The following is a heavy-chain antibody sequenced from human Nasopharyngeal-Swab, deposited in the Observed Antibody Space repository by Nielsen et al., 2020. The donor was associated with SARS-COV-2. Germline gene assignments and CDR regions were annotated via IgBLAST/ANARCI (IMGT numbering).Heavy chain of an antibody. CDR1: GFTFSSYW. CDR3: ARGRRSFPTDY. CDR2: INSDGSST. D-gene: IGHD1-1*01. V-gene: IGHV3-74*01. Sequence: GESLKISCAASGFTFSSYWMHWVRQAPGKGLVWVSRINSDGSSTSYADSVKGRFTISRDNAKNTLYLQMSSLRAEDTAVYYCARGRRSFPTDYWGQGTLVTVSS. J-gene: IGHJ4*02.